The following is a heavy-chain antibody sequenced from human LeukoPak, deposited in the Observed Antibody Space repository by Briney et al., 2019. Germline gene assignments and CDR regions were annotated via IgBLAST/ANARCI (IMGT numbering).Heavy chain of an antibody. CDR3: ARGKQQLVLYYFDY. D-gene: IGHD6-13*01. CDR1: GGSISSYY. J-gene: IGHJ4*02. V-gene: IGHV4-59*01. Sequence: SETLSLTCTVSGGSISSYYWSWIRQPPGKGLEWIGYIYYSGSTNYNPSLKSRVTISVDTSKNQFSLKLSSVTAADTAVYYCARGKQQLVLYYFDYWGQGTLVTVSS. CDR2: IYYSGST.